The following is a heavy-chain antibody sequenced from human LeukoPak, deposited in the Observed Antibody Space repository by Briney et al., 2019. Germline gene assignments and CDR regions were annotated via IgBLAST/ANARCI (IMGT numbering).Heavy chain of an antibody. D-gene: IGHD6-19*01. V-gene: IGHV4-31*03. CDR2: INYNWKT. J-gene: IGHJ4*02. CDR3: ATLYTSGWFVDY. Sequence: PSQTLSLTCTVPGASVSSGGHYWTWIRQHPGKGLEWIGYINYNWKTYYNPSLKSRVVISLDASKNQFSLNLSSVTAADTAIYYCATLYTSGWFVDYWGQGILVTVSS. CDR1: GASVSSGGHY.